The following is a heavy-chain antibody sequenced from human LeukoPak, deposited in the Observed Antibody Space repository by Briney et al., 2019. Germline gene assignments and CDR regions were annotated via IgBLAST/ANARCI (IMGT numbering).Heavy chain of an antibody. J-gene: IGHJ4*02. CDR3: ARGGPGYYLDY. V-gene: IGHV3-13*01. CDR1: GFTFSSHD. CDR2: IGTAGDT. Sequence: GGSLRLSCAASGFTFSSHDLHWVRQATGKGLEWVSTIGTAGDTYYPGSVKGRFTISRENAKNSLYLQMNILKAGDTAVYYCARGGPGYYLDYWGQGTLVTVSP.